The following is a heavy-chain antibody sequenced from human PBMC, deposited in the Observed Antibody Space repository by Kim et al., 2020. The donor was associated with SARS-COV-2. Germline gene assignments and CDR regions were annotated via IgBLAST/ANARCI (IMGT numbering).Heavy chain of an antibody. CDR3: ATAGYTNNWFSFFQH. J-gene: IGHJ1*01. V-gene: IGHV3-30*04. CDR2: ISWDGRSE. D-gene: IGHD1-20*01. CDR1: GLTFRDST. Sequence: GGSLRLSCAGSGLTFRDSTFYWARQPPGGGLEWVALISWDGRSEYYADSVKGRFSIFRDDSKNTLYLQMSSLRSDDTSIYYCATAGYTNNWFSFFQHWGQGTLVTVSS.